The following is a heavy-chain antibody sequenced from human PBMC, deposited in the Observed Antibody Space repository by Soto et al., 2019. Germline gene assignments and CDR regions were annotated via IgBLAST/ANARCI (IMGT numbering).Heavy chain of an antibody. V-gene: IGHV3-30*18. CDR2: ISYNGSNK. CDR1: GFTFSSYG. Sequence: QVQLVESGGGVVQPGRSLRLSCAASGFTFSSYGMHWVRQAPGKGLEWVAVISYNGSNKYYADSVKARFTISRDNSKHTLYLQMNRLRAEDTAVYYCAKGRGRRSTGEWSYWGQGALVTVSS. CDR3: AKGRGRRSTGEWSY. J-gene: IGHJ4*02. D-gene: IGHD3-16*01.